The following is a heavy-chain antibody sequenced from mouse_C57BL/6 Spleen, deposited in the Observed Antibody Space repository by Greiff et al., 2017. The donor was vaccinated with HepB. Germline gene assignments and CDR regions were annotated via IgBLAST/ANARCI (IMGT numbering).Heavy chain of an antibody. D-gene: IGHD2-4*01. V-gene: IGHV5-4*03. Sequence: DVMLVESGGGLVKPGGSLKLSCAASGFTFSSYAMSWVRQTPEKRLEWVATISDGGSYTYYPDNVKGRFTISRDNAKNNLYLQMSHLKSEDTAMYYCARKTFYDHDGAMDYWGQGTSVTVSS. CDR1: GFTFSSYA. J-gene: IGHJ4*01. CDR2: ISDGGSYT. CDR3: ARKTFYDHDGAMDY.